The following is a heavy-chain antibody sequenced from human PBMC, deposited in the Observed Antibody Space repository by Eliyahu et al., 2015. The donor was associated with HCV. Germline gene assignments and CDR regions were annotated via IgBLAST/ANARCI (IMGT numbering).Heavy chain of an antibody. Sequence: EAQLVESGGGLVQPGGSLRLSCAASGFTXSXHFMDWVRQAPGKGLEWVGRSRNKADSYTTEYAASVKGRFTLSRDESKNSLFLQMNSLKTEDTAVYYCARGGKVPPYYNPMDVWGPGTTVTVSS. V-gene: IGHV3-72*01. CDR1: GFTXSXHF. CDR3: ARGGKVPPYYNPMDV. CDR2: SRNKADSYTT. J-gene: IGHJ6*02. D-gene: IGHD3-10*01.